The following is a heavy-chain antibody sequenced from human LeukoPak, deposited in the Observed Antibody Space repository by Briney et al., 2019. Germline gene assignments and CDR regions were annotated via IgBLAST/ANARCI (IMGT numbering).Heavy chain of an antibody. J-gene: IGHJ4*02. CDR1: VFTFSSYA. V-gene: IGHV3-23*01. D-gene: IGHD3-3*01. CDR2: ISGIGGST. Sequence: PGGALRLSCAASVFTFSSYAMSWGREAPGKGLEWVSAISGIGGSTYYADSVKGRFTISRDNSKNTLYLQMNSMRAEETAVYYCAKDNWVAWYYDFLSGYSEAYWGQGPLVPVSS. CDR3: AKDNWVAWYYDFLSGYSEAY.